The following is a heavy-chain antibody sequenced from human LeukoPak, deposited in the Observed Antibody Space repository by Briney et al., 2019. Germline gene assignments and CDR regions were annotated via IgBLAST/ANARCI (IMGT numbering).Heavy chain of an antibody. CDR3: ARDVLWFGELMGMDV. CDR1: GGSISSGGYY. J-gene: IGHJ6*02. V-gene: IGHV4-31*03. CDR2: IYYSGST. Sequence: SETLSLTCTVSGGSISSGGYYWSWIRQHPGQGLEWIGYIYYSGSTYYNPSLKSRVTISVDTSKNQFSLKLSSVTAADTAVYYCARDVLWFGELMGMDVWGQGTTVTVSS. D-gene: IGHD3-10*01.